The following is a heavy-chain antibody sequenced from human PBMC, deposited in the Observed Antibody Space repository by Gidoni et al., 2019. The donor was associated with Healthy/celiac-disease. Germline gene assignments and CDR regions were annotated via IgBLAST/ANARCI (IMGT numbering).Heavy chain of an antibody. J-gene: IGHJ4*02. CDR2: ISWKSGSI. CDR1: GFTFDDYA. D-gene: IGHD3-16*02. CDR3: AKGSYVWGSYLYYFDY. V-gene: IGHV3-9*01. Sequence: EVQLVESGGGLVQPGRSLRLSCAASGFTFDDYAMHWVRQAPGKGLEWVSGISWKSGSIGYADSVKGRFTISRDNAKNSLYLQMNSLRAEDTALYYCAKGSYVWGSYLYYFDYWGQGTLVTVSS.